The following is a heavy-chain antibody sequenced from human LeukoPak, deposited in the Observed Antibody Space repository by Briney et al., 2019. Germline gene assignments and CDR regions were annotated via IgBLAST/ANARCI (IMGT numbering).Heavy chain of an antibody. CDR1: GFNFGTYS. D-gene: IGHD1-14*01. J-gene: IGHJ4*02. V-gene: IGHV3-66*01. CDR3: ARYAGSD. CDR2: INSGGTT. Sequence: GGSLRLSCAASGFNFGTYSMNWVRQAPGKGLEWVSVINSGGTTYYADSVKGRFTISRDNSKNTLYLQMDSLRAEDTAVYYCARYAGSDWGQGTLVTVSS.